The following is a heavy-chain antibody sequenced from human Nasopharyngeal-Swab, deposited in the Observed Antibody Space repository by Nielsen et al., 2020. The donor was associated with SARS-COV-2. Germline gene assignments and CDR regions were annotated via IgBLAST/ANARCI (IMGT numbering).Heavy chain of an antibody. V-gene: IGHV1-24*01. CDR2: FDPEDGET. D-gene: IGHD4-17*01. CDR3: ATGDPPVTTSNWFDP. Sequence: ASVKVSCKVSGYTLTELSMHWVRQAPGKGLEWMGGFDPEDGETIYAQKFQGRVTMTEDTSTDTAYMELSSLRSEDTAVYYCATGDPPVTTSNWFDPWGQGTLVTVSS. CDR1: GYTLTELS. J-gene: IGHJ5*02.